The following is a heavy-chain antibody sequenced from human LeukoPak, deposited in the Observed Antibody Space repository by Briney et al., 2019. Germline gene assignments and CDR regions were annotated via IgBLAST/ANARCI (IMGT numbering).Heavy chain of an antibody. CDR1: GGSISSSNW. CDR3: ARDVNPYYYGSGRNGKAFDI. CDR2: IYHSGST. D-gene: IGHD3-10*01. Sequence: SETLSLTCAVSGGSISSSNWWSWGRPSPGKGLEWIGEIYHSGSTNYNPSLKSRVTISVDKSKNQFSLKLSSVTAADTAVYYCARDVNPYYYGSGRNGKAFDIWGQGTMVTVSS. J-gene: IGHJ3*02. V-gene: IGHV4-4*02.